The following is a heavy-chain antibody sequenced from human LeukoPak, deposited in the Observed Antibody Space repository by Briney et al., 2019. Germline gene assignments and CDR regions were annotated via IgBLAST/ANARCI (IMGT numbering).Heavy chain of an antibody. Sequence: GGSLRLSCAASGFTFSSYSMNWVRQAPGKGLEWVSSLITSNDIYYADSVKGRFTISRDNAKNTLFLQVNSLRAEDTAVYYCASHGDSYYVFSYWGQGTLLTVSS. CDR1: GFTFSSYS. CDR2: LITSNDI. V-gene: IGHV3-21*04. CDR3: ASHGDSYYVFSY. D-gene: IGHD3-22*01. J-gene: IGHJ4*02.